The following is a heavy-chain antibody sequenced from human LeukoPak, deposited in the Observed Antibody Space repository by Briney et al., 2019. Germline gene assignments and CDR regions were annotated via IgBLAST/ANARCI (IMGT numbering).Heavy chain of an antibody. D-gene: IGHD3-22*01. V-gene: IGHV4-34*01. J-gene: IGHJ4*02. CDR1: GGSFSGYY. Sequence: PSETLSLTCAVYGGSFSGYYWSWIRQPPGKGLEWIGEINHSGSTNYNPSLKSRVTISVDTSKNQFSLKLSSVTAADTAVYYCARGSDYDSSGYPFDYWGQGTLVTVCS. CDR3: ARGSDYDSSGYPFDY. CDR2: INHSGST.